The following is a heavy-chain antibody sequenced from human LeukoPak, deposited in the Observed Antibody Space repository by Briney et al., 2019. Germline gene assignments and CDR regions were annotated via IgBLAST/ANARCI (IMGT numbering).Heavy chain of an antibody. D-gene: IGHD4-17*01. J-gene: IGHJ6*02. CDR3: ARHEREDYADYYYGMDV. V-gene: IGHV4-59*08. CDR1: GGSISSYY. Sequence: SETLSLTCTVSGGSISSYYWSWIRQPPGKGLEWIGYIYYSGSTNYNPSLKSRVTIPVDTSKNQFSLKLSSVTAADTAVYYCARHEREDYADYYYGMDVWGQGTTVTVSS. CDR2: IYYSGST.